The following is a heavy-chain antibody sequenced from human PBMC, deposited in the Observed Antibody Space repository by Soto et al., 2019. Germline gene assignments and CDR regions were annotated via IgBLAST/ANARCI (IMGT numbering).Heavy chain of an antibody. J-gene: IGHJ6*02. D-gene: IGHD7-27*01. CDR3: AKDLPLGSYYYYYYGMDV. V-gene: IGHV3-23*01. CDR2: ISGSGGST. CDR1: GFTFSSYA. Sequence: GGSLRLSCAASGFTFSSYAMSWVRQAPGKGLEWVSAISGSGGSTYYADSVKGRFTISRDNSKNTLYLQMNSLRAEDTAVYYCAKDLPLGSYYYYYYGMDVWGQGTTVTVS.